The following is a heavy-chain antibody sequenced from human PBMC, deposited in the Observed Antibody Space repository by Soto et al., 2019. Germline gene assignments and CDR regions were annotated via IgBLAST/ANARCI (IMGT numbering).Heavy chain of an antibody. CDR1: GYTFTSYA. Sequence: GASVKVSCKASGYTFTSYAMHWVRQAPGQRLEWMAWINAGNGNTKYSQKFQGRVTITGDTSASTAYMELSSLRSEDTALYFCARVPSFSTFAFDMWGQGTMVTVSS. J-gene: IGHJ3*02. V-gene: IGHV1-3*01. CDR3: ARVPSFSTFAFDM. CDR2: INAGNGNT. D-gene: IGHD3-16*01.